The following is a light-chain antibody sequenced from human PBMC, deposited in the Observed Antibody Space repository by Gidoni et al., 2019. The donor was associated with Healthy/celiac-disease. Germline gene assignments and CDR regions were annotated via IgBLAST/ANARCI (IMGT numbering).Light chain of an antibody. J-gene: IGKJ5*01. CDR2: GAS. CDR1: QSVSSSY. Sequence: EIVLTQSPGTLSLSPGERATLSCRASQSVSSSYLAWYQQKPGQAPRLLIYGASSRATGIPDRFSGSESGTDFTLTISRLEPEDFAVYYCQQYGSSPMITFRQGTRLEIK. CDR3: QQYGSSPMIT. V-gene: IGKV3-20*01.